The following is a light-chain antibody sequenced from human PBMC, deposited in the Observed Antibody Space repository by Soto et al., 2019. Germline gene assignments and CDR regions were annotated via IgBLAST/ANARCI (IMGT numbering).Light chain of an antibody. CDR2: GAS. CDR3: QQYYHWPVT. J-gene: IGKJ4*01. V-gene: IGKV3-15*01. Sequence: EILMTQSPDTLSVSPGERVTLSCRASRTVSNRLAWYQHKPGQAPRLLISGASTGATGIPPRFRGSGSGTEFTLTVDTPQSEDIAIYYCQQYYHWPVTFGGGTKVEIK. CDR1: RTVSNR.